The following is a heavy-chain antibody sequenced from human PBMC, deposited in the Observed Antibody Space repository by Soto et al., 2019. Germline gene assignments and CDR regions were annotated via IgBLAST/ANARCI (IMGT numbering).Heavy chain of an antibody. CDR2: ISWNSGSI. V-gene: IGHV3-9*01. CDR1: GFTFGDYA. Sequence: GGSLRLSCAASGFTFGDYAMQWVRQAPGKGLEWVSAISWNSGSIDYADSVKGRFTISRDNAKNSLYLQMNSLRAEDTALYYCAKSHTTSGWYVTTDYWGQGTRVTVS. CDR3: AKSHTTSGWYVTTDY. J-gene: IGHJ4*02. D-gene: IGHD6-19*01.